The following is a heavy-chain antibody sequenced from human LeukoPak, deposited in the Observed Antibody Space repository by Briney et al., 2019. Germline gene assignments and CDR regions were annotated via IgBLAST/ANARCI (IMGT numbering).Heavy chain of an antibody. Sequence: GGSLRLSCAASGFTFDDYAMHWVRQAPGKGLEWVSGINWNSGNIGYADSVKGRFTISRDNAKNSLYLQMNSLRTEDMALYYCAKGVTTVRVDYFDYWGQGTQVTVSS. J-gene: IGHJ4*02. D-gene: IGHD4-17*01. CDR1: GFTFDDYA. V-gene: IGHV3-9*03. CDR3: AKGVTTVRVDYFDY. CDR2: INWNSGNI.